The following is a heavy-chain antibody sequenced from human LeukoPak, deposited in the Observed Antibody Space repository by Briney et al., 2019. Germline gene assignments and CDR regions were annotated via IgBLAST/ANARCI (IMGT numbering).Heavy chain of an antibody. J-gene: IGHJ4*02. D-gene: IGHD1-26*01. CDR3: ARAVGATHFDY. Sequence: GGSLRLSCEASGFTFSAYAMTWVRQAPGKGLEWVSSIGSDNKPHYSESVKGRFAISRDNSKGMLFLQLNSLRAEDTALYYCARAVGATHFDYWGQGILVTVSS. CDR2: IGSDNKP. V-gene: IGHV3-23*05. CDR1: GFTFSAYA.